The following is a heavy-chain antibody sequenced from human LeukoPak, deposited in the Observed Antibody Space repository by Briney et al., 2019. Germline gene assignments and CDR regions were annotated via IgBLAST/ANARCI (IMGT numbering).Heavy chain of an antibody. V-gene: IGHV4-38-2*02. CDR1: GYSISSGYY. D-gene: IGHD2-15*01. Sequence: SETLSLTCAVSGYSISSGYYWGWIRQPPGKGLEWIGSIYHSWSTYYNPSLKSRVTISVDTSKNQFSLKLSSVTAADTAVYYCAREGDCSGGSCYSRALDWFDPWGQGTLVTVSS. CDR3: AREGDCSGGSCYSRALDWFDP. J-gene: IGHJ5*02. CDR2: IYHSWST.